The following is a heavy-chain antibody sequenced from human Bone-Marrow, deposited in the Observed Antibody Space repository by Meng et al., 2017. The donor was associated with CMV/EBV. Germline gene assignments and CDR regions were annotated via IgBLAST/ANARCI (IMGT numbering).Heavy chain of an antibody. CDR1: GGSFSGYY. CDR3: ASLRTGIQR. Sequence: SETLSLTCAVYGGSFSGYYWSWIRQPPGKGLEWIGEINHSGSTNYNPSLKSRVTISVDTSKNQFSLKLSSVTAADTAVYYCASLRTGIQRWGQGTLVTVSS. D-gene: IGHD5-18*01. V-gene: IGHV4-34*01. J-gene: IGHJ4*02. CDR2: INHSGST.